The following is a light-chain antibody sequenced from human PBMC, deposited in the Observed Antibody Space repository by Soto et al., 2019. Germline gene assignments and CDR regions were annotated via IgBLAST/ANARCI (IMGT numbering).Light chain of an antibody. Sequence: EIVLTQFPGTLSLSPGERATLSCRASQSVSNNYLAWYQQKPGQAPRLLIYSASNRATGIPDRFSGSGSGTDFTLTISRLEPEDFAVYYCQQYGSSGTFGQGTKVEIK. CDR2: SAS. CDR1: QSVSNNY. V-gene: IGKV3-20*01. CDR3: QQYGSSGT. J-gene: IGKJ1*01.